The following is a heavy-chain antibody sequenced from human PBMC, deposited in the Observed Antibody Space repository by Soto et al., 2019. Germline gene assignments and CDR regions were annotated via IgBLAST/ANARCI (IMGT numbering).Heavy chain of an antibody. CDR3: ARLRCSGDSCHSKGTLDF. V-gene: IGHV1-46*01. CDR1: GYTFTSYY. Sequence: ASVKVSCKASGYTFTSYYIHWVRQAPGQGLEWMGIINPSGGNTNSAQKFQGRVTMTRDTSTSTVYMELSSLRSEDTAVYYCARLRCSGDSCHSKGTLDFWGQGTLVTVSS. J-gene: IGHJ4*02. D-gene: IGHD2-15*01. CDR2: INPSGGNT.